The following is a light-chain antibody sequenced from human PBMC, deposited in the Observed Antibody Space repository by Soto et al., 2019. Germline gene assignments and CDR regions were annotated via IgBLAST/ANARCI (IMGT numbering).Light chain of an antibody. J-gene: IGLJ2*01. V-gene: IGLV2-11*01. CDR3: CSYAGSYTFDV. CDR1: SSDVGAYRY. CDR2: DVN. Sequence: QSALTQPRSVSGSPGQSVTISCTGSSSDVGAYRYVSWYQHHPGKAPKLIIYDVNKRPSGVPPRFSGSKSGNTASLTISGLQADDEADYYCCSYAGSYTFDVFGGGTKLTVL.